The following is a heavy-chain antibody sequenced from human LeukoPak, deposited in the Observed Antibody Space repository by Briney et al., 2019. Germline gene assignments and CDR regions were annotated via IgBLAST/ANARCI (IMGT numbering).Heavy chain of an antibody. V-gene: IGHV3-21*01. J-gene: IGHJ1*01. D-gene: IGHD3-3*01. CDR3: ASDYDFGPPQYFQH. CDR2: ISSSSSYI. Sequence: NPGGSLRLSCAASGFTFSSYSMNWVRQAPGKGLEWVSSISSSSSYIYYADSVKGRFTISRDNSKNTLYLQMNSLRAEDTAVYYCASDYDFGPPQYFQHWGQGTLVTVSS. CDR1: GFTFSSYS.